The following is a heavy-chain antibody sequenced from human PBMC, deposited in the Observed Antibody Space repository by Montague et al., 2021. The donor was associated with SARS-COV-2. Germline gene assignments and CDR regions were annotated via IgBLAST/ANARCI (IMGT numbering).Heavy chain of an antibody. Sequence: SETLSLTCAVYGSSFIDYYWSWLRQSPRSGLEWIAEIKHSGSANYNPSLKSRVSISVDTSKNQFTLRLTSVTAADTAIYYCAKAREFERAARTLVAFELWGQGTMVIVSS. CDR3: AKAREFERAARTLVAFEL. CDR1: GSSFIDYY. D-gene: IGHD2-15*01. V-gene: IGHV4-34*01. CDR2: IKHSGSA. J-gene: IGHJ3*01.